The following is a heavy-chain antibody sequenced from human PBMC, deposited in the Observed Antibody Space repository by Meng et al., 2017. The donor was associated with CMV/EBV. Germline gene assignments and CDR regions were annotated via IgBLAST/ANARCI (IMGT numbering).Heavy chain of an antibody. D-gene: IGHD2-21*01. Sequence: EVQVVESGGGLVQPGGSLRLSCTASGFSVSSNYMSWVRQAPGKGLEWISIIYGSGNTYYGDSVKGRFTISRDNFRNTLYLQMNSLRAEDTAVYYCAREIPQAWASWGQGTLVTVSS. CDR2: IYGSGNT. CDR1: GFSVSSNY. J-gene: IGHJ5*02. V-gene: IGHV3-66*01. CDR3: AREIPQAWAS.